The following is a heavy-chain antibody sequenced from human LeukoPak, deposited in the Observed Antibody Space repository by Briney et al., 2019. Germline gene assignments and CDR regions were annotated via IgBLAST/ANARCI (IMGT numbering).Heavy chain of an antibody. CDR1: GYTFNRYG. Sequence: ASVKVSCKASGYTFNRYGITWVRQAPGQGLEWMGWISAYDGNTKYAQKFQGRVTMTTGTSTSTAYMELRSLRSDDTAVYYCATGTVTTGYYYGMAVWGQGTTVTVSS. D-gene: IGHD4-17*01. CDR3: ATGTVTTGYYYGMAV. CDR2: ISAYDGNT. J-gene: IGHJ6*02. V-gene: IGHV1-18*01.